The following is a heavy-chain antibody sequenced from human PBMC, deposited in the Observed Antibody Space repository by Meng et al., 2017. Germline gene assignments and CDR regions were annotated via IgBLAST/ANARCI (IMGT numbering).Heavy chain of an antibody. CDR1: GGTFSSYA. V-gene: IGHV1-69*01. CDR3: ARDYGDYAWIAKRWFDP. Sequence: QVQAVQSGAELKKPGSSVKVSCKASGGTFSSYAISWVRQAPGQGLEWMGGIIPIFGTANYAQKFQGRVTITADESTSTAYMELSSLRSEDTAVYYCARDYGDYAWIAKRWFDPWGQGTLVTVSS. J-gene: IGHJ5*02. CDR2: IIPIFGTA. D-gene: IGHD4-17*01.